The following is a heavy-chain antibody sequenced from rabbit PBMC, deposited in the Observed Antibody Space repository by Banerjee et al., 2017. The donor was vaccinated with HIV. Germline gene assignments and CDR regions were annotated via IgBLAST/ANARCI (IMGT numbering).Heavy chain of an antibody. Sequence: QSLEESGGDLVKPGASLTLTCTASGFSFSSSYYMCWVRQAPGKGLEWIACIYAGSSGSTYYASWAKGRFTISKTSSTTVTLQMTSLTAADTATYFCARNYYGMDLWGQGTLVTVS. CDR2: IYAGSSGST. CDR1: GFSFSSSYY. CDR3: ARNYYGMDL. V-gene: IGHV1S40*01. J-gene: IGHJ6*01.